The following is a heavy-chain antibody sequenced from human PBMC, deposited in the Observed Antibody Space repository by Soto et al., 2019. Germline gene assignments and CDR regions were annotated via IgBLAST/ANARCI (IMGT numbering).Heavy chain of an antibody. CDR1: GFTFNTYT. J-gene: IGHJ6*02. Sequence: EVQLVESGGGLVKPGGSLRLSCAASGFTFNTYTMNWVRQAPGKGLEWVSSICSRSIYIYYADSVTGRFTISRDDARNSLYLQMNSLRAEDTAVYYCAREEVSRPNTYHGLDVWGQGTTVTVSS. V-gene: IGHV3-21*01. CDR2: ICSRSIYI. CDR3: AREEVSRPNTYHGLDV.